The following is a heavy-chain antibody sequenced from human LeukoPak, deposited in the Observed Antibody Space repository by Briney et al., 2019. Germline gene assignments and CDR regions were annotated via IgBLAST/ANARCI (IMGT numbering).Heavy chain of an antibody. Sequence: PSETLSLTCAVYGGSFSGYYWSWIRQPPGKGLEWIGEINHSGSTNYNPSLKSRVTISVDTSKNQFSLKLSSVTAADTAVHYCARSGRWLQLLDYWGQGTLVTVSS. V-gene: IGHV4-34*01. CDR2: INHSGST. CDR3: ARSGRWLQLLDY. J-gene: IGHJ4*02. CDR1: GGSFSGYY. D-gene: IGHD5-24*01.